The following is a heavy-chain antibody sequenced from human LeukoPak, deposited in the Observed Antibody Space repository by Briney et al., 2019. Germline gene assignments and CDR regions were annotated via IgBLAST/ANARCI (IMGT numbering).Heavy chain of an antibody. CDR1: GFTFSSYR. V-gene: IGHV3-7*01. D-gene: IGHD3-22*01. J-gene: IGHJ3*02. CDR2: IKQDGSEK. Sequence: GGSLRLSCAASGFTFSSYRMSRVRQAPGKGLEWAADIKQDGSEKYYVVSVKCRFPISRANAKNSLSLQMNSLRAEDTAVYYCVRAPSFDSSAFDAFDIWGQGTMVTVSS. CDR3: VRAPSFDSSAFDAFDI.